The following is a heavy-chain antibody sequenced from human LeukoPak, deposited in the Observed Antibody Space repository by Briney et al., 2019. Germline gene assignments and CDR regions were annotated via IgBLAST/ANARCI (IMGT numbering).Heavy chain of an antibody. V-gene: IGHV4-30-4*01. D-gene: IGHD2-2*01. J-gene: IGHJ4*02. CDR2: IYYSGST. CDR3: ARDAQTASWAMHLDY. Sequence: SQTLSLTCTVSGGSISSGDYYWSWIRQPPGKGLEWIGYIYYSGSTYYNPSLKSRVTISVDTSKNQFSLKLSSVTAADTAVYYRARDAQTASWAMHLDYWGQGTLVTVSS. CDR1: GGSISSGDYY.